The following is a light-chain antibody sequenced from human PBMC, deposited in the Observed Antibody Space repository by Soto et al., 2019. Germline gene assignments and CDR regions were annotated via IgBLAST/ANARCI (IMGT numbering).Light chain of an antibody. CDR2: DAS. CDR1: QGVSSY. V-gene: IGKV3D-11*01. CDR3: QQRSNWPFT. Sequence: DIVLTQSPDTLSLSPGERATLSCRASQGVSSYLAWYQQKPGQAPRLLIYDASNRATGIPARFSGSGPGTDFTLTISSLEPEDFAVYYCQQRSNWPFTFGPGT. J-gene: IGKJ3*01.